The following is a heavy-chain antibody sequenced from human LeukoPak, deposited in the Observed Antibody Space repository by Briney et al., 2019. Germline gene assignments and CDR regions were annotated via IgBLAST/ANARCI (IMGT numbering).Heavy chain of an antibody. CDR1: GGSIGSGGYS. Sequence: SQTLSLTCAVSGGSIGSGGYSWSWIRQPPGKGLEWIGYIYHSGSTYYNPSLKSRVTISVDTSKNQFSLRLTSVTAADTALYYCAKLTCSSTFCPLDYWGQGTLVTVSS. CDR3: AKLTCSSTFCPLDY. V-gene: IGHV4-30-2*03. D-gene: IGHD2-2*01. CDR2: IYHSGST. J-gene: IGHJ4*02.